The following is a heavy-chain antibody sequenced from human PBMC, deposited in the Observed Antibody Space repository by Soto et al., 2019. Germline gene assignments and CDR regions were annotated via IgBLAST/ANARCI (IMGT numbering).Heavy chain of an antibody. CDR2: IYWDDDK. CDR3: AHTVTRFDYFDY. Sequence: QITLKESGPTLVKPTQTLTLTCTFSGFSLNTRTVGVGWIRQPPGKALEWLALIYWDDDKRYSPSLRTRLTITKDPSKNQVGFKMTNMDPGDTATYYCAHTVTRFDYFDYWGQGTLVTVSS. V-gene: IGHV2-5*02. CDR1: GFSLNTRTVG. J-gene: IGHJ4*02. D-gene: IGHD4-17*01.